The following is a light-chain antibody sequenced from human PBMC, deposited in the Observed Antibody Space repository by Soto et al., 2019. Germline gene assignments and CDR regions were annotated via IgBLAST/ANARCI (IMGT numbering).Light chain of an antibody. Sequence: EIVITQSPATPAVSPGEKATLSRRASQSVSSNLAWYQQKPGQAPRLLIYGASTRATGIPARFSGSGSGTEFTLTISSLQSEDFAVYYCQQYNNWPRTFGQGTKVDIK. J-gene: IGKJ1*01. CDR3: QQYNNWPRT. V-gene: IGKV3-15*01. CDR1: QSVSSN. CDR2: GAS.